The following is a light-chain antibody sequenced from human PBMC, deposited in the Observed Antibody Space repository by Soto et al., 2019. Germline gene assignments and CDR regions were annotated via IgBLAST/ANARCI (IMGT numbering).Light chain of an antibody. CDR2: DTS. V-gene: IGKV1-6*01. CDR1: QGIRND. J-gene: IGKJ2*01. Sequence: AIQMTQSPSSLSASVGDRVTITCRASQGIRNDLGWYQQRPGKAPKLLIYDTSSLESGVPSRFSGSGSGTDFTLTISSLQPEDFATYYCQQHYNYPYTFGQGTKLEIK. CDR3: QQHYNYPYT.